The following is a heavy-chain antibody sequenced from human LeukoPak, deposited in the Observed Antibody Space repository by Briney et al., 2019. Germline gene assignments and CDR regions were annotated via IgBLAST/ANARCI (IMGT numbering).Heavy chain of an antibody. CDR3: ATDRYYYGSGSNYDVIDV. CDR2: ISAYKGNT. J-gene: IGHJ3*01. CDR1: GYTFSTYG. D-gene: IGHD3-10*01. V-gene: IGHV1-18*01. Sequence: ASVKVSCKASGYTFSTYGISWVRQAPGQGLEWMGWISAYKGNTYYAQKLQGGVTMTTDTSTSTAYMELRSLRSDDTAIYYCATDRYYYGSGSNYDVIDVWGQGTMVTVSS.